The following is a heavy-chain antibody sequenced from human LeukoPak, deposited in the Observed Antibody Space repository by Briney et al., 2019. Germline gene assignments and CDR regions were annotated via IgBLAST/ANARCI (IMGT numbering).Heavy chain of an antibody. Sequence: ASVKVSCKASGYTFTGNYIHWVRQAPGQGLEWMGWIGAHNGNTNYAQNLQGRVTMTTDTSTSTAYMELRSLISDDTAVYYCARGGGYSYHEQYFDYWGQGTLVTVSS. CDR1: GYTFTGNY. CDR2: IGAHNGNT. J-gene: IGHJ4*02. CDR3: ARGGGYSYHEQYFDY. V-gene: IGHV1-18*04. D-gene: IGHD5-18*01.